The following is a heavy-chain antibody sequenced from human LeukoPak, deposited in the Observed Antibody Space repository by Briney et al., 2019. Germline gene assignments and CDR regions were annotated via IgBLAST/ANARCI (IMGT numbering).Heavy chain of an antibody. Sequence: GALKPSCAGPGFTFNTFLNAWVRQASGKGLVWVPRIPGVDGRTSYADSVKGRFTISRDNAKNTVYLQMNNLRAEDTAVYYCARESTVGPIQTDAFDFWGQGTMVTVSS. CDR2: IPGVDGRT. D-gene: IGHD1-26*01. V-gene: IGHV3-74*01. CDR1: GFTFNTFL. J-gene: IGHJ3*01. CDR3: ARESTVGPIQTDAFDF.